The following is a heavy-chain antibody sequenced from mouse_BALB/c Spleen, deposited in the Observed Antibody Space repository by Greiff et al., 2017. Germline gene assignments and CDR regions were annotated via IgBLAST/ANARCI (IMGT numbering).Heavy chain of an antibody. CDR3: ARHTTATYAMDY. CDR1: GFTFSSYG. CDR2: ISSGGSYT. Sequence: EVMLVESGGDLVKPGGSLKLSCAASGFTFSSYGMSWVRQTPDKRLEWVATISSGGSYTYYPDSVKGRFTISGDNAKNTLYLQMSSLKSEDTAMYYCARHTTATYAMDYWGQGTSVTVSS. J-gene: IGHJ4*01. D-gene: IGHD1-2*01. V-gene: IGHV5-6*01.